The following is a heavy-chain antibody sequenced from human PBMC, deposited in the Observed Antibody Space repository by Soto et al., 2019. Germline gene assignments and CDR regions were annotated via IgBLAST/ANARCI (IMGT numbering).Heavy chain of an antibody. D-gene: IGHD6-19*01. V-gene: IGHV4-30-2*01. CDR2: ISHSGST. Sequence: QLQLQESGSGLVKPSQTLSLTCAVSGGSISSGGYCWSWIRQPPGKGLEWIGYISHSGSTYFNQSHERRVTISVDRSKNQFSLKLCSVTAADTAVYYCARGGLLPDYWGQGTLVTVSS. CDR1: GGSISSGGYC. J-gene: IGHJ4*02. CDR3: ARGGLLPDY.